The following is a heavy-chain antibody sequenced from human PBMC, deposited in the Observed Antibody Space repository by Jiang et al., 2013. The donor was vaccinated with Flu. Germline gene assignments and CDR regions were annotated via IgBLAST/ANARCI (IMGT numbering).Heavy chain of an antibody. V-gene: IGHV2-5*01. J-gene: IGHJ4*02. CDR3: ARYYYDNSGYSRIFDF. CDR1: GFSLTTSGMG. CDR2: IYWNDDN. Sequence: TLTCTFSGFSLTTSGMGVAWIRQPSGKALEWLAVIYWNDDNRYSPSLKTRLTITKDTSKDQVVLTMTNMDPVDTATYYCARYYYDNSGYSRIFDFWGQGTLVTVSS. D-gene: IGHD3-22*01.